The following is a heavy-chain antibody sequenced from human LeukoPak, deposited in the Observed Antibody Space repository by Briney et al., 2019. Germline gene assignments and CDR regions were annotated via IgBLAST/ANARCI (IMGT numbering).Heavy chain of an antibody. CDR3: APSKWELP. V-gene: IGHV1-69*06. Sequence: EASVKVSCKASGGTFSSYAISWVRQAPGQGLEWMGGIIPIFGTANYAQKFQGRVTMTEDTSTDTAYMELSSLRSEDTAVYYCAPSKWELPWGQGTLVTVSS. J-gene: IGHJ5*02. CDR2: IIPIFGTA. CDR1: GGTFSSYA. D-gene: IGHD1-26*01.